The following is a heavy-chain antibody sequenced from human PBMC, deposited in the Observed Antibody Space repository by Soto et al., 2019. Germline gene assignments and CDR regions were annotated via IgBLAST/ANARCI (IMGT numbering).Heavy chain of an antibody. J-gene: IGHJ4*02. CDR2: IWYDGSNK. Sequence: GGSLRLSCAASGFTFGSYGMHWVRQAPGKGLEWVAVIWYDGSNKYYADSVKGRFTISRDNSKNTLYLQMNSLRAEDTAVYYCARLRGLAAAGPFDYWGQGTLVTVSS. D-gene: IGHD6-13*01. V-gene: IGHV3-33*01. CDR3: ARLRGLAAAGPFDY. CDR1: GFTFGSYG.